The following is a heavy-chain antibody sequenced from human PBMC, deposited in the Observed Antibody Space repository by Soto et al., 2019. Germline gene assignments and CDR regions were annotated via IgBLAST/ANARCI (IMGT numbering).Heavy chain of an antibody. J-gene: IGHJ6*03. Sequence: PGASVKVSCKASGYTFTSYGISWVRQAPGQGLEWMGWISAYNGNTNYAQKLQGRVTMTTDTSTGTAYMELRSLRSDDTAVYYCARRGYCSGGSCYGGGYYYYYMDVWGKGTTVTVSS. D-gene: IGHD2-15*01. CDR3: ARRGYCSGGSCYGGGYYYYYMDV. CDR1: GYTFTSYG. CDR2: ISAYNGNT. V-gene: IGHV1-18*01.